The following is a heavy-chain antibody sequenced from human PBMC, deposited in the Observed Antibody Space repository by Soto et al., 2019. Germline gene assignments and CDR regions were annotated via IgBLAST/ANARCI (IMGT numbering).Heavy chain of an antibody. CDR2: ISSSGSTI. J-gene: IGHJ6*02. CDR3: ARVAWNYYYYGMDV. Sequence: GGSLRLSCAASGFTFSSYEMNWVRQAPGKGLEWVSYISSSGSTIYYADSVKGRFTISRDNAKNSRDLQMNSLRAEDTAVYYCARVAWNYYYYGMDVWGQGTTVTVSS. V-gene: IGHV3-48*03. D-gene: IGHD1-1*01. CDR1: GFTFSSYE.